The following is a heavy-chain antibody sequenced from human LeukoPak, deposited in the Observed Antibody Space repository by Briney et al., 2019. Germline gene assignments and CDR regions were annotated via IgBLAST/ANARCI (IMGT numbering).Heavy chain of an antibody. CDR3: ARTIPYGSGRQHPGKYYFDY. J-gene: IGHJ4*02. CDR2: IYSGGST. V-gene: IGHV3-53*01. D-gene: IGHD3-10*01. Sequence: GGSLRLSCAASGFTVSLKYMSWVRQAPGKGLEWVSVIYSGGSTYYADSVKGRLTISRDDPKNTVYLQMDSLRAEDTAVYYCARTIPYGSGRQHPGKYYFDYWGQGTLVTVSS. CDR1: GFTVSLKY.